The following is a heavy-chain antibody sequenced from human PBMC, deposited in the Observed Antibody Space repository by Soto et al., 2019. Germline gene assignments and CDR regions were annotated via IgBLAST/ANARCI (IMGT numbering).Heavy chain of an antibody. Sequence: EVQLLDSGGGLVQPGGSLRLSCAASGFIFTDYAMSWVRQAPGKGLEWVSSPSGNGGSTYYANSVTGLFTISRDNSKNKIYLQMNSLRAEDTALCYCAKEGHGGNYIDNNAYVYYFDYWSQGTLVTVSS. CDR1: GFIFTDYA. CDR3: AKEGHGGNYIDNNAYVYYFDY. D-gene: IGHD3-22*01. CDR2: PSGNGGST. J-gene: IGHJ4*02. V-gene: IGHV3-23*01.